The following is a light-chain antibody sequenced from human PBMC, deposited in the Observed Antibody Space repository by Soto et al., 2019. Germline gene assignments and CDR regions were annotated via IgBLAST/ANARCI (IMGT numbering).Light chain of an antibody. J-gene: IGKJ4*01. CDR2: DVS. V-gene: IGKV3-20*01. CDR3: QQYNSYFLT. Sequence: EIVLTQSPGTLSLSPGERATLSCRASQSVRNNYLVWYQQRPGQPPRFLMYDVSTRAAGIPDRFSSSGSGTDFTLTISRLEPEDFPVYYCQQYNSYFLTFGGGTKVEIK. CDR1: QSVRNNY.